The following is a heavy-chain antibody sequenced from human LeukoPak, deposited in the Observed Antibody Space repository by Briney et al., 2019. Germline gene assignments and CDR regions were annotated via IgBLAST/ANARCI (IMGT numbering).Heavy chain of an antibody. CDR1: GFTFSNAW. D-gene: IGHD3-9*01. Sequence: GGSLRLSCAASGFTFSNAWMSWVRQAPGKGLEWVSSIGSDNKPHYSESVKGRFAVSRDNSKNTLFLQLHNLRVEDTAIYYCARAYDIDTSGDLDYWGQGTLVTVSS. J-gene: IGHJ4*02. V-gene: IGHV3-23*05. CDR3: ARAYDIDTSGDLDY. CDR2: IGSDNKP.